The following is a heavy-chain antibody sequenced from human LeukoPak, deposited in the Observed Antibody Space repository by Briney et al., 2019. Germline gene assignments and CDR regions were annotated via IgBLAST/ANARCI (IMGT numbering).Heavy chain of an antibody. V-gene: IGHV3-48*02. Sequence: GGSLRLSCAASGFTFSSYSMNWVRQAPGKGLEWVSYISSSSSAIYYADSVKGRFTISRDNAKNSLYLQMNSLRDEDTAVYYCARGGARYYYGSGSYGDYWGQGTLVTVSS. CDR1: GFTFSSYS. CDR3: ARGGARYYYGSGSYGDY. CDR2: ISSSSSAI. J-gene: IGHJ4*02. D-gene: IGHD3-10*01.